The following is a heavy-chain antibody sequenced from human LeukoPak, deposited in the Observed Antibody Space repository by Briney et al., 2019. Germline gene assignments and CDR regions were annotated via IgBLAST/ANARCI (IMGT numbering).Heavy chain of an antibody. CDR3: ARVRGPPGIAAAALDY. V-gene: IGHV1-18*01. J-gene: IGHJ4*02. D-gene: IGHD6-13*01. CDR2: ISAYNGNT. CDR1: GYTFTSYG. Sequence: ASVKVSCKASGYTFTSYGISWVRQAPGQGLEWMGWISAYNGNTNYAQKLQGRVTMTTDTSTSTAYMELRSLRSDDTAVYYCARVRGPPGIAAAALDYWGQGTLVTVSS.